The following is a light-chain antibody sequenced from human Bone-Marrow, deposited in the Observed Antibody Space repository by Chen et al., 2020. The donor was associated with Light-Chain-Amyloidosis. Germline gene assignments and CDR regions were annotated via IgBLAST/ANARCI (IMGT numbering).Light chain of an antibody. CDR2: SNN. Sequence: QTALTQPPSASGSPGQSLTNSCSGSTSNIGSNTVNWYQHLPGTAPKLLIHSNNQRPSGVPARFSGSKSGTSASLAISGLQSADEAIYYCAAWDDSLDVLYVFGTGTKVTVL. V-gene: IGLV1-44*01. J-gene: IGLJ1*01. CDR3: AAWDDSLDVLYV. CDR1: TSNIGSNT.